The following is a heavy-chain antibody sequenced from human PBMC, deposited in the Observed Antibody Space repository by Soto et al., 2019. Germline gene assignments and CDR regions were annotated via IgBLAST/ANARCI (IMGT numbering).Heavy chain of an antibody. CDR3: ARVIAARPAPSFWFDP. V-gene: IGHV4-59*01. Sequence: SETLSLTCTVSGGSISSYYWSWIRQPPGKGLEWIGYIYYSGSTNYNPSLKSRVTISVDTSKNQFSLKLSSVTAADTAVYYCARVIAARPAPSFWFDPWGQGTLVTVSS. J-gene: IGHJ5*02. CDR1: GGSISSYY. D-gene: IGHD6-6*01. CDR2: IYYSGST.